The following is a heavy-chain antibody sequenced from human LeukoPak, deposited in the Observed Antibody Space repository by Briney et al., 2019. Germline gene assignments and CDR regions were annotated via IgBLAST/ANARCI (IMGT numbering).Heavy chain of an antibody. Sequence: SETLSLTCTVSGGSISSGGYYWSWIRQHPGKGLEWIGYIYYSGSTYYNPSLKSRVTISVDTSKNQFSLKLSSVTAADTAVYYCASSYYDFWSGLDYWGQGTLVTVSS. D-gene: IGHD3-3*01. CDR3: ASSYYDFWSGLDY. CDR2: IYYSGST. J-gene: IGHJ4*02. CDR1: GGSISSGGYY. V-gene: IGHV4-31*03.